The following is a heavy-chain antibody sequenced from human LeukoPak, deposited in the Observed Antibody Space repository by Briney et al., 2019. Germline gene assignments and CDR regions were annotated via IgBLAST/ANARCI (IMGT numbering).Heavy chain of an antibody. V-gene: IGHV3-23*01. CDR1: GFTFSSYA. D-gene: IGHD2-15*01. J-gene: IGHJ4*02. CDR2: ISGSGGST. CDR3: VRIVLVPAAIVGYCSGGSCQIFDY. Sequence: PGGSLRLSCAASGFTFSSYAMSWVRQAPGKGLEWVSAISGSGGSTYYADSVKGRFTISRDNSKNTLYLQMNSLRAEDTAVYYCVRIVLVPAAIVGYCSGGSCQIFDYWGQGTLVTVSS.